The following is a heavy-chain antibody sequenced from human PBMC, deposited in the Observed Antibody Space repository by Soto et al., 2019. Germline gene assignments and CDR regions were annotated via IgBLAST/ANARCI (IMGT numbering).Heavy chain of an antibody. CDR2: ISYDGSNK. V-gene: IGHV3-30*04. CDR1: GLTFSSYA. CDR3: ARDKYYYDSSGLNDY. J-gene: IGHJ4*02. Sequence: PGGSLRLSCAASGLTFSSYAMHWVRQAPGKGLEWVAVISYDGSNKYYADSVKGRFTISRDNSKNTLYLQMNSLRAEDTAVYYCARDKYYYDSSGLNDYWGQGTLVTVSS. D-gene: IGHD3-22*01.